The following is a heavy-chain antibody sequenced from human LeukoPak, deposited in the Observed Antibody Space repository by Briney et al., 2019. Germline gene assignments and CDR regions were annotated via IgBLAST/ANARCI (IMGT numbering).Heavy chain of an antibody. CDR3: ARDLSRGSSGWYGY. CDR1: GYTFTGYY. Sequence: ASVKVSCKASGYTFTGYYMHWVRQAPGQGLEWMGRINPNSGGTNYAQKFQGRVTMTRDTSISTAYMELSRLRSGDTAVYYCARDLSRGSSGWYGYWGQGTLVTVSS. CDR2: INPNSGGT. D-gene: IGHD6-19*01. J-gene: IGHJ4*02. V-gene: IGHV1-2*06.